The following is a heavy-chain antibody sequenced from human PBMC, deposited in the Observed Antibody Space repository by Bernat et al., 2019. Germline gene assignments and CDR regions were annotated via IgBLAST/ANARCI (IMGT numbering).Heavy chain of an antibody. Sequence: EVQLVESGGGLVEPGGSLRLSCAASGFTFSNAWMNWVRQAPGKGLEWVGRIHSKSDGGTTDYAAPVTGRFTISRDDSKNTLYLQMNSLKTEETAVYYCARGGVNGGIGTGRDRGGGHWGQGTLVTVSS. CDR3: ARGGVNGGIGTGRDRGGGH. J-gene: IGHJ4*02. CDR2: IHSKSDGGTT. V-gene: IGHV3-15*07. D-gene: IGHD4-23*01. CDR1: GFTFSNAW.